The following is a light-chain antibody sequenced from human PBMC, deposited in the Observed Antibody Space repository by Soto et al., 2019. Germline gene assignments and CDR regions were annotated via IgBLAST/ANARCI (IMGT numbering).Light chain of an antibody. V-gene: IGKV3-20*01. CDR2: GAS. J-gene: IGKJ2*01. CDR1: QSVSSSY. CDR3: QQYGCRTYT. Sequence: EIVLTQSPGTLSLSPGERATLSCRASQSVSSSYLAWYQHKPGQAPRLLIYGASSRATGIPDRFSGSGSGTTFTLTISRLEPESFAVYYRQQYGCRTYTFGQGTKLEIK.